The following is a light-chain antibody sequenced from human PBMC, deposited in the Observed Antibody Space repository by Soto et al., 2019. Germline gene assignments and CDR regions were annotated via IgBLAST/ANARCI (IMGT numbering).Light chain of an antibody. CDR3: CSAFNRPSAVV. Sequence: QSALTQPASVSGSPGQSITISCTGTSSDVGNYNLVSWYQHHPGTAPKLMVYEVTKRPSGVSTRFSGSKSGNTASLTISGLLAEDEADYYCCSAFNRPSAVVFGGGTKLTVL. CDR1: SSDVGNYNL. J-gene: IGLJ2*01. CDR2: EVT. V-gene: IGLV2-23*02.